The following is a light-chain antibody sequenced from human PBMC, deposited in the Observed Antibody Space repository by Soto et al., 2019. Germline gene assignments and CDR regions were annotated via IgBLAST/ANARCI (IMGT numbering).Light chain of an antibody. Sequence: EIVLTQSPGTLSFSPGERVAVSCMATQSVTYNLAWYKQKPGQAPRLIIYGASTRATGIPARFSGRGSGTEFTLTVTSMQSEDFAAYYCKKYNDWLWKFGHGNTVDIK. V-gene: IGKV3-15*01. J-gene: IGKJ1*01. CDR1: QSVTYN. CDR3: KKYNDWLWK. CDR2: GAS.